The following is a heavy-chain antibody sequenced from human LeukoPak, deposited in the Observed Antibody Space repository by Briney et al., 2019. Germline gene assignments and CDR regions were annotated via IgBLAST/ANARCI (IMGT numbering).Heavy chain of an antibody. Sequence: GRSLRLSCAASGFTFSDYYVSWIRQAPGKGLEWVSYISSSSGSTNYAAPAKVRFTISRANVKNSLYPQMNSLRAEETAVYYCASPAAGTNSDFWGQGTLVTVSS. J-gene: IGHJ4*02. V-gene: IGHV3-11*03. CDR1: GFTFSDYY. CDR2: ISSSSGST. CDR3: ASPAAGTNSDF. D-gene: IGHD6-13*01.